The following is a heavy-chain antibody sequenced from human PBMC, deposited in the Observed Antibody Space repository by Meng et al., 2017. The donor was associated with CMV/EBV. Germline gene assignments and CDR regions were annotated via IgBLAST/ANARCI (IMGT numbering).Heavy chain of an antibody. CDR3: AKGRGTAYYYGSGSWGQFDY. J-gene: IGHJ4*02. Sequence: FDDYVSQWFRQSPGKCLECVSLISWEGGSTFYADSVRGRFTISRYNSKNSLYLQMNSLRAEDTAWYYRAKGRGTAYYYGSGSWGQFDYWGQGTLVTVSS. CDR2: ISWEGGST. CDR1: FDDYV. D-gene: IGHD3-10*01. V-gene: IGHV3-43D*03.